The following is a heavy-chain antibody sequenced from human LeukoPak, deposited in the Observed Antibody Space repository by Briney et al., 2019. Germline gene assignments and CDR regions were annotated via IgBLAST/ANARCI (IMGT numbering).Heavy chain of an antibody. CDR2: INPSAGST. V-gene: IGHV1-46*01. D-gene: IGHD3-10*01. CDR3: ARELNGYGSGSYYIAY. Sequence: ASVKVSCKASGYTFTSYYMHWVRQAPVQGLEWLGIINPSAGSTSYAQKFQGRVTMTRDTSTSTVYMELSSLRSEDTAVYYCARELNGYGSGSYYIAYWGQGTLVTVSS. CDR1: GYTFTSYY. J-gene: IGHJ4*02.